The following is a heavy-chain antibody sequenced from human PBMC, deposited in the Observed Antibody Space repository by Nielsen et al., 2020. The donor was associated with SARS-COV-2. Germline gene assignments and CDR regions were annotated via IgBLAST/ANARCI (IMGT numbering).Heavy chain of an antibody. V-gene: IGHV3-33*08. CDR2: IWYDGSNK. CDR3: ARGGYSSGWSVDL. Sequence: GGSLRLSCAVSGGSISSSNWWSWVRQPPGKGLEWVAVIWYDGSNKYYADSVKGRFTISRDNSKNTLYLQMNSLRAEDTAVYSWARGGYSSGWSVDLWGRGTLVTVSS. J-gene: IGHJ2*01. D-gene: IGHD6-19*01. CDR1: GGSISSSNW.